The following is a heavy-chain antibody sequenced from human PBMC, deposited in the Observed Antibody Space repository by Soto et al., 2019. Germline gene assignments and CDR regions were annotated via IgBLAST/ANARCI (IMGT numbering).Heavy chain of an antibody. V-gene: IGHV4-4*02. J-gene: IGHJ4*02. D-gene: IGHD6-25*01. CDR1: SGSISTGNW. CDR3: ARVFSSGSGWMYYFDF. CDR2: IYYTGAT. Sequence: QVELQESGPRLVKSSGTLSLTCEVSSGSISTGNWWSWVRQPPGKGLEWIGEIYYTGATNYNPSLKSGVTMTIDKSKDQFALILTSATAADTAVYYCARVFSSGSGWMYYFDFWGQGILVSVSS.